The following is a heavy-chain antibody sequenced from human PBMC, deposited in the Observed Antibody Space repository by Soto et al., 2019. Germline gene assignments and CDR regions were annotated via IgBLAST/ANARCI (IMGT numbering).Heavy chain of an antibody. CDR1: GGSISSYY. CDR3: ARGEQEYSSGWRYPNGLYYYYMDV. CDR2: IYYSGST. J-gene: IGHJ6*03. D-gene: IGHD6-19*01. Sequence: PSETLSLTCTVSGGSISSYYWSWIRQPPGKGLEWIGYIYYSGSTNYNPSLKSRVTISVDTSKNQFSLKLSSVTAADTAVYYCARGEQEYSSGWRYPNGLYYYYMDVWGKGTTVTVSS. V-gene: IGHV4-59*01.